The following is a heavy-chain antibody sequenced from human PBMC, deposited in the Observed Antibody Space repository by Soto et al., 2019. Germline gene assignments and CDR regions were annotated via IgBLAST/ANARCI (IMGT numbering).Heavy chain of an antibody. J-gene: IGHJ4*02. CDR3: ATDGTVTTPGVLDY. D-gene: IGHD4-4*01. V-gene: IGHV3-48*02. Sequence: EVQLVESGGGLVQPGGSLRLSCAASGFTFSSYSMNWVRQAPGKGLEWVSYISSSSSTIYYADSVKGRFTISRDNAKNSLYLQMNSPRDEDTAVYYCATDGTVTTPGVLDYWGQGTLVTVSS. CDR2: ISSSSSTI. CDR1: GFTFSSYS.